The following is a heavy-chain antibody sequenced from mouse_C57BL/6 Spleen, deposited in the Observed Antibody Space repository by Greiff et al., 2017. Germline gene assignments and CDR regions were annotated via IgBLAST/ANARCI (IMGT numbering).Heavy chain of an antibody. Sequence: EVKLVESGGGLVQSGRSLRLSCATSGFTFSDFYMEWVRQAPGKGLEWIAASRNKANDYTTEYSASVKGRFIVSRDTSQSILYLQMNALRAEDTAMYYCARDAPGYYYAMDYWGQGTSVTVSS. CDR2: SRNKANDYTT. D-gene: IGHD4-1*01. CDR3: ARDAPGYYYAMDY. CDR1: GFTFSDFY. V-gene: IGHV7-1*01. J-gene: IGHJ4*01.